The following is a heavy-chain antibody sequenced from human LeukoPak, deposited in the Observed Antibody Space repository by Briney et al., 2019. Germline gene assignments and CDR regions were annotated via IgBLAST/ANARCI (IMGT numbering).Heavy chain of an antibody. J-gene: IGHJ4*02. CDR1: GFTFDDYA. V-gene: IGHV3-9*01. CDR2: ISWNSGSI. CDR3: AKDSGESLDGYNGYFDY. Sequence: GGSLRLSCAASGFTFDDYAMHWVRQAPGKGLEWVSGISWNSGSIGYADSVKGRFTISRDNSKNTLYLQMNSLRAEDTAVYYCAKDSGESLDGYNGYFDYWGQGTLVTVSS. D-gene: IGHD5-24*01.